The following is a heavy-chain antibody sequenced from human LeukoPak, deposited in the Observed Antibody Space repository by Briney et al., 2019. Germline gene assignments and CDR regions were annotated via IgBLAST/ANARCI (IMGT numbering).Heavy chain of an antibody. D-gene: IGHD2-15*01. V-gene: IGHV3-11*01. CDR3: ARDLKVAQDAFDI. Sequence: GGSLGLSCAASGFTFSDYFMSWIRQAPGKGLEWVSYIGGRGRTIYYADSVKGRFTISRDNAKNSLYLQMDSLRAEDTAVYYCARDLKVAQDAFDIWGQGTMVTVSS. CDR1: GFTFSDYF. J-gene: IGHJ3*02. CDR2: IGGRGRTI.